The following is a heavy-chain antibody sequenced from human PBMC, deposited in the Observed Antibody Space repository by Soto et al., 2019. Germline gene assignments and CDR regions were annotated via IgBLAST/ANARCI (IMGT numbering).Heavy chain of an antibody. CDR1: GFSFSTYG. D-gene: IGHD1-1*01. CDR2: VSGGSGVT. CDR3: AKWNGYGDY. V-gene: IGHV3-23*01. J-gene: IGHJ4*02. Sequence: EVQLLESGGGLVQPGGSLRLSCAVSGFSFSTYGVTWVRQAPGKGLEWVSGVSGGSGVTHFADSVKGRFTITGDNSKNTVYLHMNSLRVEDTAVYYCAKWNGYGDYWGQGTLVTVSS.